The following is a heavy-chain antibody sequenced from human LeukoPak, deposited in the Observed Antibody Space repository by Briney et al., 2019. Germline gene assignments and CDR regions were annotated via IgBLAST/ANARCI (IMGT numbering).Heavy chain of an antibody. CDR1: GGSISTSNYY. Sequence: SETLSLTCTVSGGSISTSNYYWGWVRQPPGKCLEWIGNIFYSGSTYYSPSLKSRVTISLDTSRNQCSLKLSSVTAADTAVYYCARMYSNYYYYMDVWGKGTTVTVSS. CDR3: ARMYSNYYYYMDV. J-gene: IGHJ6*03. V-gene: IGHV4-39*07. CDR2: IFYSGST. D-gene: IGHD4-11*01.